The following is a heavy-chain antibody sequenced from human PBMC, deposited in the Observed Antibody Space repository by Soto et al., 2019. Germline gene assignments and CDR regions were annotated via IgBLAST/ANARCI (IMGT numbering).Heavy chain of an antibody. CDR3: ARSSHYCSSTSCYIGADAFDL. J-gene: IGHJ3*01. Sequence: QVQLVQSGAEVKKPGSSVKVSCKASGGTFSSYAISWVRQAPGQGLEWMGGIIPIFGTANYAQKFQGRVTITADESTSTAYMELSSLRSEDTAVYYCARSSHYCSSTSCYIGADAFDLWGQGTMVTVSS. V-gene: IGHV1-69*01. CDR1: GGTFSSYA. D-gene: IGHD2-2*02. CDR2: IIPIFGTA.